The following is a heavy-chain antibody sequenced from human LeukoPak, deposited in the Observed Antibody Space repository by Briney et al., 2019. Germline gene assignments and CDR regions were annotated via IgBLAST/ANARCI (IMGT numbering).Heavy chain of an antibody. D-gene: IGHD4-17*01. CDR2: ISGSGGST. CDR1: GFTFSSYA. V-gene: IGHV3-23*01. Sequence: GGSLRLSCAASGFTFSSYAMSWVRQAPGKGLGWVSAISGSGGSTYYADSVKGRFTISRDNSKNTLYLQMNSLRAEDTAVYYCAGGGVTTFSRDFDYWGQGTLVTVSS. J-gene: IGHJ4*02. CDR3: AGGGVTTFSRDFDY.